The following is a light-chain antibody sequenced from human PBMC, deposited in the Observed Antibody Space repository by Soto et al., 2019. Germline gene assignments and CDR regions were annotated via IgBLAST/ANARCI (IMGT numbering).Light chain of an antibody. V-gene: IGKV3-11*01. CDR2: DVS. J-gene: IGKJ5*01. CDR3: QQRDYWQVT. Sequence: QSPVTLSLSPGERATLSXXXXXXVSGYLAWYQQKPGQAPRHLIYDVSNRATGIPARFSGSGSGTDFTLTISSLEPEDFAIYYCQQRDYWQVTFGQGTRLEIK. CDR1: XXVSGY.